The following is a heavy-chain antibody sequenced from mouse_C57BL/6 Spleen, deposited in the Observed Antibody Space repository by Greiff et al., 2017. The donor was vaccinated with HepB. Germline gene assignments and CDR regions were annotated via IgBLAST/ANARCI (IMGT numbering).Heavy chain of an antibody. Sequence: EVKVEESGPGLVKPSQSLSLTCTVTGYSITSGYGWNWIRQFPGNKLEWMGYIRYSGSTNYNPSLKSRISITRDTSKNQFVMQLNSVTTEDTATYYCARTARIKYWGQGTTLTVSS. CDR1: GYSITSGYG. D-gene: IGHD1-2*01. V-gene: IGHV3-1*02. CDR3: ARTARIKY. CDR2: IRYSGST. J-gene: IGHJ2*01.